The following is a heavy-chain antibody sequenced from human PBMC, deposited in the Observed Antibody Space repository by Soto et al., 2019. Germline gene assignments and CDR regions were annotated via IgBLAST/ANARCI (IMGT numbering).Heavy chain of an antibody. Sequence: QVQLQESGPGLVKPSQTLSLTCTVSDASITSGDYYLTWIRQTPGKVLEWIGYMDYSGSTFYNPSLKSRAVMSLDTSKIQFSLRLSSVTAADTALYSCAAGAQEAYGYVWFDPWGPGTLLTVSS. CDR1: DASITSGDYY. J-gene: IGHJ5*02. CDR2: MDYSGST. CDR3: AAGAQEAYGYVWFDP. V-gene: IGHV4-30-4*01. D-gene: IGHD5-18*01.